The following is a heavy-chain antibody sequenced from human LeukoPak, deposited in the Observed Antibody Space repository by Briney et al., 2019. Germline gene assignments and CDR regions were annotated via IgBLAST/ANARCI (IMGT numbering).Heavy chain of an antibody. Sequence: SETLSLTCGVSGGSISSRNWWSWVRPSPGKGLEWIGEIYPDGVTKYNPSLKSRVSISIDKPKNHFSLILSSVTAADTAVYYCARAAAVAGPSVYYYYYMDVWGKGTTVTVSS. J-gene: IGHJ6*03. CDR2: IYPDGVT. CDR3: ARAAAVAGPSVYYYYYMDV. V-gene: IGHV4/OR15-8*02. CDR1: GGSISSRNW. D-gene: IGHD6-19*01.